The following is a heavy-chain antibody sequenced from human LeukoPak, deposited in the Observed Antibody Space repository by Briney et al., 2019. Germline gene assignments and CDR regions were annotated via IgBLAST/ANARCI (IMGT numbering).Heavy chain of an antibody. V-gene: IGHV1-8*01. Sequence: GASVTVSCKASGYTFTSYDINWLRQATAQGLEWVGWMNPNSGNPGYAQKFQGRVTMTRNNSISTAYMELSSLRSEDTAVYYCARTMVRGVISAYDYGMDVWGQGTTVTVSS. CDR1: GYTFTSYD. D-gene: IGHD3-10*01. J-gene: IGHJ6*02. CDR3: ARTMVRGVISAYDYGMDV. CDR2: MNPNSGNP.